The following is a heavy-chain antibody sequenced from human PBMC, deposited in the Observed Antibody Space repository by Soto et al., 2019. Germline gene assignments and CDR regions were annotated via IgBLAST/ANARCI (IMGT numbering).Heavy chain of an antibody. CDR3: ARDQGLYVYTGMVIDYYGMDV. J-gene: IGHJ6*02. V-gene: IGHV1-69*01. Sequence: QVQLVQSGAEVKKPGSSVKVSCNTSEGTFNSFAISWVRQAPGQGLEWMGGVIPNFETTYYAQKFQGRLTVAADESTATAYMELSSLRSEDTAVYYCARDQGLYVYTGMVIDYYGMDVWGQGTTVTVSS. D-gene: IGHD5-18*01. CDR1: EGTFNSFA. CDR2: VIPNFETT.